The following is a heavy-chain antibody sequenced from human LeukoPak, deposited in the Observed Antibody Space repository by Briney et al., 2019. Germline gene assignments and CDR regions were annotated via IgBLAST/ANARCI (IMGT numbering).Heavy chain of an antibody. V-gene: IGHV2-5*02. D-gene: IGHD3-10*01. CDR1: GFSLSTSGVG. J-gene: IGHJ3*02. Sequence: ESGPTLVHPTPPLTLTCTFSGFSLSTSGVGVGWIRQPPGKAQEWLALINWDDDKRYNPSLRSRLTITKDTSKNQVLLTMTNMDPVDTATYYCAHSRYYGSVSYYPTIDIWGQGTMVTVSS. CDR3: AHSRYYGSVSYYPTIDI. CDR2: INWDDDK.